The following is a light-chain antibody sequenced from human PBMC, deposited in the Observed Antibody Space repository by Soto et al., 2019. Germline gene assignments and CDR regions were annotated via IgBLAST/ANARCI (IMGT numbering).Light chain of an antibody. CDR1: SGHSSYI. CDR3: ETWESNPQV. Sequence: QAVVTQSSSASASLGSSVKLTCTLSSGHSSYIIAWHQQQPGKAPRYLMKLEGSGSYNKGSGVPDRFSGSSSGAARYLTISNLQFEDESDYYCETWESNPQVFGTGTKLTVL. CDR2: LEGSGSY. V-gene: IGLV4-60*02. J-gene: IGLJ1*01.